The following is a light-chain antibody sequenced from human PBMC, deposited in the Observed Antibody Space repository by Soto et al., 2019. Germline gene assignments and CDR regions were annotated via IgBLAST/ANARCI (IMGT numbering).Light chain of an antibody. V-gene: IGLV2-14*01. Sequence: QSALTQPASVSGSPGQSITISCTGTSSDVDGYNYVSWYQYHPGKAPKLMIYDVNNRPSGVSNRFSGSKSGNTASLTISGLQAEDEADYCCSSFTISRNTVIFGGATKLTVL. CDR1: SSDVDGYNY. J-gene: IGLJ2*01. CDR2: DVN. CDR3: SSFTISRNTVI.